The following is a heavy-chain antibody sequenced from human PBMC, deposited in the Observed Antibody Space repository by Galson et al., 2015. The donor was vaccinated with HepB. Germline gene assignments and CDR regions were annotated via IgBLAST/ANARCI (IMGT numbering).Heavy chain of an antibody. D-gene: IGHD2-15*01. J-gene: IGHJ6*02. CDR2: ISAGNGNT. V-gene: IGHV1-3*01. CDR3: ARAGYRSGGSCYYYYGMDV. Sequence: SVKVSCKASGYTFTSYAMHWVRQAPGQRLEWMGWISAGNGNTKYSQKFQGRVTITRDTSASTAYMELSSLRSEDTAVYYCARAGYRSGGSCYYYYGMDVWGQGTTVTVSS. CDR1: GYTFTSYA.